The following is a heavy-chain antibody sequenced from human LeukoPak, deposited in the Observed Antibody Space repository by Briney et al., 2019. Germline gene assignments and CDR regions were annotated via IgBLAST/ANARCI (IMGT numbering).Heavy chain of an antibody. V-gene: IGHV3-23*01. CDR2: ILGSGGSA. D-gene: IGHD6-19*01. CDR1: GFTFSSYA. Sequence: GGSLRLSCTASGFTFSSYAMYWFRQAPGKGLEWVSGILGSGGSAHYADSVKGRFTISRDNSQNTVYLQMNSLRAEDTAVYYCGKTTTGYSSGRNPAWPVDYWAREPWSPSPQ. CDR3: GKTTTGYSSGRNPAWPVDY. J-gene: IGHJ4*02.